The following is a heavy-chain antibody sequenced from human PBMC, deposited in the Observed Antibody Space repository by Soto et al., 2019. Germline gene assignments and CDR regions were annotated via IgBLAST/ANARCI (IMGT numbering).Heavy chain of an antibody. CDR2: IDNSGST. D-gene: IGHD3-3*01. CDR3: ARGGQDFWSGPFDY. V-gene: IGHV4-4*07. CDR1: GGSISNYF. Sequence: TLSLTCTVSGGSISNYFCNWIRQPAGKGLEWIGRIDNSGSTNYNPSLKSRITMSADTSRNQFSLKLNSVTAADTAVYYCARGGQDFWSGPFDYWGQGALVTVSS. J-gene: IGHJ4*02.